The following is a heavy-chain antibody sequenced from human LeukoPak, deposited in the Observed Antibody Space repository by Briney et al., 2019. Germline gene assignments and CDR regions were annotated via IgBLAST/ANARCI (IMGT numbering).Heavy chain of an antibody. J-gene: IGHJ4*02. Sequence: PGGSLRLSCAASGFTFSSYAMSWVRQAPGKGLEWDSAISGSGGSTYYADSVKGRFTISRDNSKNTLYLQMNSLRAEDTAVYYCAKSLYGSGSYYDYWGQGTLVTVSS. CDR3: AKSLYGSGSYYDY. D-gene: IGHD3-10*01. CDR1: GFTFSSYA. CDR2: ISGSGGST. V-gene: IGHV3-23*01.